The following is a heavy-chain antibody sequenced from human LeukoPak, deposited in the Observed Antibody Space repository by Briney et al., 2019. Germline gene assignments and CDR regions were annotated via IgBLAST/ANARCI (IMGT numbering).Heavy chain of an antibody. CDR2: IIPIFGTA. CDR1: GGTFSSYA. J-gene: IGHJ6*03. CDR3: ARSTRAAAAGRADYYYYMDV. D-gene: IGHD6-13*01. Sequence: ASVKVSCKASGGTFSSYAISWVRQAPGQGLEWMGGIIPIFGTANYAQKFQGRVTITTDESTSTAYMELSSLRSEDTAVYYCARSTRAAAAGRADYYYYMDVWGKGTTVTVSS. V-gene: IGHV1-69*05.